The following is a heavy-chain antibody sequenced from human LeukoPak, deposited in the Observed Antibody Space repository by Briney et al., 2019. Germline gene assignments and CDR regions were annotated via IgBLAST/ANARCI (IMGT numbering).Heavy chain of an antibody. D-gene: IGHD5-12*01. CDR2: VNESGGRT. CDR3: AKEGRPNSGGGFFDY. CDR1: GFSFSRYA. J-gene: IGHJ4*02. Sequence: GGSLRLSCAASGFSFSRYAMGWVRQAPGKGLEWVSTVNESGGRTYYADSVKGRFTMSRDNSGSTLYLQMNSLRAEDTAVYYCAKEGRPNSGGGFFDYWGQGTRVTVSS. V-gene: IGHV3-23*01.